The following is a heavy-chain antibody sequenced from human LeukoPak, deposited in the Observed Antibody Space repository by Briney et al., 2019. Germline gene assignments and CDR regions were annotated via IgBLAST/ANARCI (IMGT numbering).Heavy chain of an antibody. V-gene: IGHV4-34*01. CDR3: ARSGMGLPLDY. D-gene: IGHD2-15*01. J-gene: IGHJ4*02. Sequence: PSETLSLTCAVYGGSFSGYYWSWIRHPPGKGLEWIGEINHSGSTNYNSSLKSRVTISVDTSKNQFSLKLSSVTAADTAVYYCARSGMGLPLDYWGQGTLVTVSS. CDR2: INHSGST. CDR1: GGSFSGYY.